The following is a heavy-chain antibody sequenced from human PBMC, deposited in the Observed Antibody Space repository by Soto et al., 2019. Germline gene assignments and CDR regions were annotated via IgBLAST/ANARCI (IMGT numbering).Heavy chain of an antibody. CDR2: IYYSGST. CDR3: ASLGYCTNGVCYDY. Sequence: SETLSLTCTVSGGSISSSSYYWGWIRQPPGKGLEWIGSIYYSGSTYYNPSLKSRVTISVDTSKNQFSLKLGSVTAADTAVYYCASLGYCTNGVCYDYWGQGTLVTVSS. V-gene: IGHV4-39*01. CDR1: GGSISSSSYY. D-gene: IGHD2-8*01. J-gene: IGHJ4*02.